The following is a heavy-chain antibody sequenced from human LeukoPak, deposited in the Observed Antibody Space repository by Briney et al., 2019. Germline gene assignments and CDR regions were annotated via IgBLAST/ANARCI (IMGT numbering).Heavy chain of an antibody. D-gene: IGHD3-22*01. Sequence: GGSLRLSCVASGITFSIYGTHWVRQAPGKGLEWVAFISFDGTSQYYADFVKGRFTISRDNSKNTLYLQMNSLRTEDTAVYYCAKDGDDCIDYWGQGSLVTVSS. CDR3: AKDGDDCIDY. CDR2: ISFDGTSQ. V-gene: IGHV3-30*02. CDR1: GITFSIYG. J-gene: IGHJ4*02.